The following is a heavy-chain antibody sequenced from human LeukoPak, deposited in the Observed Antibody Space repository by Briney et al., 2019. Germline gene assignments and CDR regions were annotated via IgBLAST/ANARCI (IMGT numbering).Heavy chain of an antibody. CDR2: IDPSDSHI. V-gene: IGHV5-10-1*01. D-gene: IGHD1-14*01. Sequence: GESLKISCKGSGYRSNIYWISWVRQMPGQGLEWMGRIDPSDSHIDYSPSFQGHVTTSGDTSINTIYLHWSSLKASDTAMYYCARQGPEGHHWGQGTLVTVSS. CDR1: GYRSNIYW. J-gene: IGHJ5*02. CDR3: ARQGPEGHH.